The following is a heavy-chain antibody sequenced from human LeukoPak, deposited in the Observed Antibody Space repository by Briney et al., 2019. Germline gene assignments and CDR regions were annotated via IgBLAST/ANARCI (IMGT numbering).Heavy chain of an antibody. CDR3: ARGDVEMATGMWSLKKVHDY. CDR1: GGSSSSSNW. J-gene: IGHJ4*02. V-gene: IGHV4-4*02. CDR2: IDHSGRT. Sequence: SGTLSLTCAVSGGSSSSSNWWNWVRQPPGKGLEWIGEIDHSGRTNYNPSLKSRVTISVDKSKNQISLKLSSVTAADTAVYYCARGDVEMATGMWSLKKVHDYWGQGTLVTVSS. D-gene: IGHD5-24*01.